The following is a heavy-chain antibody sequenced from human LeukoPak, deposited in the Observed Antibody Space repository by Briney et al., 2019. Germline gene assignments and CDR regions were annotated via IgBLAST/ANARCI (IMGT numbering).Heavy chain of an antibody. V-gene: IGHV1-69*01. J-gene: IGHJ4*02. Sequence: SVKVSCKASGGTFSGYAISWVRQAPGQGLEWMGGIIPIFGTANYAQKFQGRVTITADESTSTAYMELSSLRSEDTAVYYCAREGIVVVPAAIGYYFDYWGQGTLVTVSS. D-gene: IGHD2-2*02. CDR1: GGTFSGYA. CDR2: IIPIFGTA. CDR3: AREGIVVVPAAIGYYFDY.